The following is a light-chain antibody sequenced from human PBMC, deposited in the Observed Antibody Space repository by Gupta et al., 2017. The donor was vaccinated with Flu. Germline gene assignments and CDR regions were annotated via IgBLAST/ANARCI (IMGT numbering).Light chain of an antibody. CDR3: QSYDSSRREV. J-gene: IGLJ1*01. Sequence: QSVLTQPPSVSGAPGQRVTISCTGSSSNIGAGYDVHWYQQLPGTAPNLLIYGNSNRPAGVPDRFSGSKSGTSASLAITGLEDEDEADYYCQSYDSSRREVFGTGTKVTVL. CDR2: GNS. CDR1: SSNIGAGYD. V-gene: IGLV1-40*01.